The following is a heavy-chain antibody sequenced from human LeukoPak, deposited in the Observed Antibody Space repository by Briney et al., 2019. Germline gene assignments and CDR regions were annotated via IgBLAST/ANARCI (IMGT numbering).Heavy chain of an antibody. Sequence: GASVKVSCKASGYSFTNYGISWVRQAPGQGLEWMGWITAYNDNTNYAQKLQGRVTMTTDTSTSTAYMELRSLRSDDTAVCYCARALLWFGEPSHIDYWGQGTLVTASS. J-gene: IGHJ4*02. CDR2: ITAYNDNT. CDR1: GYSFTNYG. V-gene: IGHV1-18*01. CDR3: ARALLWFGEPSHIDY. D-gene: IGHD3-10*01.